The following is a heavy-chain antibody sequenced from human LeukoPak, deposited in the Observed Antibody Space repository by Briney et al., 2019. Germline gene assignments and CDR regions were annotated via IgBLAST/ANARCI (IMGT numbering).Heavy chain of an antibody. CDR1: GGSIGSGYY. D-gene: IGHD2-21*02. Sequence: SETLSLTCTVSGGSIGSGYYWAWIRQPPGEGLEWIGSIHYGGTTHYNPSLQSRVTISADTSKNQFALDLRSVTAADTAVYYCTRDIGDFVSDFWGQGTLVTVSS. CDR3: TRDIGDFVSDF. V-gene: IGHV4-39*02. CDR2: IHYGGTT. J-gene: IGHJ4*02.